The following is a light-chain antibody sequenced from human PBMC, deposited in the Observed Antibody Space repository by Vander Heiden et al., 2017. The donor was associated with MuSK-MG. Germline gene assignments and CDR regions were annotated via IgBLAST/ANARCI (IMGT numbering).Light chain of an antibody. CDR1: QSITSNY. CDR2: GAS. J-gene: IGKJ5*01. Sequence: EIVLTPSPGTLSLSPGERATLSCRASQSITSNYLAWYQQKPGQAPRLLIFGASSRATAIPDRFSGSGSGTDFTLTISRLEPEDFAVYYCQQSGSSPITFGQGTRLEIK. V-gene: IGKV3-20*01. CDR3: QQSGSSPIT.